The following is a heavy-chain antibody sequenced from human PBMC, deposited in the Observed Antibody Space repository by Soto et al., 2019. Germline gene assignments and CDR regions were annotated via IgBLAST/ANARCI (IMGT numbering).Heavy chain of an antibody. CDR1: GGSISTSHYY. CDR3: ERAYARVGYYFLGHDY. Sequence: SETLSLTCTVSGGSISTSHYYWAWIRQPPGKGLEWIGTIYLTGSSYYNPSLKSRLTISVDTSKNQFSMKLNSVTAADTAVYYCERAYARVGYYFLGHDYWGQGTLVTVSS. V-gene: IGHV4-39*01. J-gene: IGHJ4*02. CDR2: IYLTGSS. D-gene: IGHD3-22*01.